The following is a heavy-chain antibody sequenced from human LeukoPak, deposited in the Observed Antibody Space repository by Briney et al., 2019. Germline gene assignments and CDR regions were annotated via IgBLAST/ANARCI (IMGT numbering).Heavy chain of an antibody. CDR2: IRYDGSNK. Sequence: NPGGSLRPSCAASGFTFSSYGMHWVRQAPGKGLEWVAFIRYDGSNKYYADSVKGRFTISRDNSKNTLYLQMNSLRAEDTAVYYCAKLLYYYDSSQPYWGQGTLVTVSS. CDR3: AKLLYYYDSSQPY. V-gene: IGHV3-30*02. CDR1: GFTFSSYG. D-gene: IGHD3-22*01. J-gene: IGHJ4*02.